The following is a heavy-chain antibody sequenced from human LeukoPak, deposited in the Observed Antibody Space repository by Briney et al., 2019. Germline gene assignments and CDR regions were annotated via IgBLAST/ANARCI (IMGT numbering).Heavy chain of an antibody. CDR3: ARETYYYDSSGYYCRAQFDY. V-gene: IGHV4-59*01. J-gene: IGHJ4*02. D-gene: IGHD3-22*01. CDR1: GGSISSYY. Sequence: SETLSLTCTVSGGSISSYYWSWIRQPPGKGLEWIGYIYYSGSTNYNPSLKSRVTISVDTSKNQFSLKLSSVTAADTAVYYCARETYYYDSSGYYCRAQFDYWGQGTLVTVSS. CDR2: IYYSGST.